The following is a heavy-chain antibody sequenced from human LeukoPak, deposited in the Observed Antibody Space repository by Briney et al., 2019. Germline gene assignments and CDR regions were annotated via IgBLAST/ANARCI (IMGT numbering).Heavy chain of an antibody. Sequence: GRSLRLSCTASGFTFNSYGMHWVRQAPGKGLEWVAFISYHGSDKYYADSVKGRFTISRDNSKNTLDLQMNNLRAEDTAMYYCAKVDYSSGWYGFFDSWGQGTLATVSS. D-gene: IGHD6-19*01. CDR3: AKVDYSSGWYGFFDS. CDR1: GFTFNSYG. J-gene: IGHJ4*02. V-gene: IGHV3-30*18. CDR2: ISYHGSDK.